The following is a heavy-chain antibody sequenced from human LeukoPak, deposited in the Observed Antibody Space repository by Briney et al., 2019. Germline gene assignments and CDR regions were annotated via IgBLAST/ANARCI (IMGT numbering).Heavy chain of an antibody. J-gene: IGHJ6*03. Sequence: GGSLRLSCAASGFTFSSYAMSWVRQAPGKGLEWVSAISGSGGSTYYADSVKGRFTISRDNSKSTLYLQMNSLRAEDTAVYYCAKALRFLDPYYYYYMDVWGKGTTVTVSS. CDR3: AKALRFLDPYYYYYMDV. CDR1: GFTFSSYA. D-gene: IGHD3-3*01. CDR2: ISGSGGST. V-gene: IGHV3-23*01.